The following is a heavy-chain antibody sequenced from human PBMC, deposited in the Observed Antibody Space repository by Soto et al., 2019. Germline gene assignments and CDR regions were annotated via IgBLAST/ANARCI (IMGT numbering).Heavy chain of an antibody. J-gene: IGHJ4*02. D-gene: IGHD6-19*01. CDR2: MNPNSGNT. CDR1: GYTFTSYE. CDR3: ARGQSGYSSGWSPNDY. V-gene: IGHV1-8*01. Sequence: QVQLVQSGAEVKKPGASVKVSCKASGYTFTSYEINWVRQATGQGLEWMGWMNPNSGNTGYAQKFKGRVTMTKNTSISPAYMELSRLRSEDTAVYYCARGQSGYSSGWSPNDYWGQGTLVTVSS.